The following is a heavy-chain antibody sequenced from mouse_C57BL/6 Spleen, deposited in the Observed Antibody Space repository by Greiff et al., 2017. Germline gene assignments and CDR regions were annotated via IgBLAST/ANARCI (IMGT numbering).Heavy chain of an antibody. Sequence: VQLQQPGAELVRPGSSVKLSCKASGYTFTSYWMHWVKQRPIQGLEWIGNIDPSDSETHYNQTFKDKATLTVDKSSSTAYMHLSRLPSEDYAVYYCAGETTVVAKRFEDWGQGTTLTVSA. CDR1: GYTFTSYW. CDR3: AGETTVVAKRFED. CDR2: IDPSDSET. D-gene: IGHD1-1*01. J-gene: IGHJ2*01. V-gene: IGHV1-52*01.